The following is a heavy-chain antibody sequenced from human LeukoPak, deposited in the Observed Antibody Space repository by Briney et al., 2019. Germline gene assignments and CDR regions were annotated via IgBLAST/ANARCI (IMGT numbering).Heavy chain of an antibody. CDR1: GFTFSTFA. CDR2: ISHEGVNK. D-gene: IGHD3-22*01. Sequence: GGSLRLSCAASGFTFSTFAIHWVRQAPGKGLEWVAVISHEGVNKYYADSVKGRFTISRDNAKNTLYLQMNSLRAEDTAVYYCARADYYDSSGYYYWGQGTLVTVSS. J-gene: IGHJ4*02. CDR3: ARADYYDSSGYYY. V-gene: IGHV3-30-3*01.